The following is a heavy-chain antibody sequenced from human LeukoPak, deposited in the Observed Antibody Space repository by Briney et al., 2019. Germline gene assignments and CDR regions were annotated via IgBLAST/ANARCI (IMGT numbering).Heavy chain of an antibody. D-gene: IGHD3-10*01. Sequence: PSKTLSLTCTVSGGSISSGSYYWSWIRQPAGKGLEWIGRIYTSGSTNYNPSLKSRVTISVDTSKNQFSLKLSPVTAADTAVYYCARVFPENGSAYFLWFDPWGQGTLVTVSS. CDR2: IYTSGST. V-gene: IGHV4-61*02. CDR3: ARVFPENGSAYFLWFDP. CDR1: GGSISSGSYY. J-gene: IGHJ5*02.